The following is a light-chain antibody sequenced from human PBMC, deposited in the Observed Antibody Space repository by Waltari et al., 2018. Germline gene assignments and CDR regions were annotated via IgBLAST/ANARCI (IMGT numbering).Light chain of an antibody. V-gene: IGKV2-29*02. J-gene: IGKJ4*01. CDR3: MQGTYRPPT. CDR1: HSLLHTNGKNY. CDR2: EAS. Sequence: DVVMTKTPLSLSVTPGQPAPISCSSSHSLLHTNGKNYFYLYFQKPGHSPQLLIYEASSRFSGVPDRFSGSGSETDFTLKISRVEPEDVGVYYCMQGTYRPPTFGGGTKVEIK.